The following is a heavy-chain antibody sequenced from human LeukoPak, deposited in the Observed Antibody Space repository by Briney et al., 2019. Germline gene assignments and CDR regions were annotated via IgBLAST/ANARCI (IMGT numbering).Heavy chain of an antibody. Sequence: PGGSLRLSCAASGFTFSSYAMSWVRQAPGKGLEWVSAISGSGGSTYYADSVKGRFTISRDNSKNTLYLQMNSLRAEDTAVYYCARAQEYSYGYVEYDFDYWGQGTLVTVSS. CDR3: ARAQEYSYGYVEYDFDY. CDR2: ISGSGGST. CDR1: GFTFSSYA. J-gene: IGHJ4*02. V-gene: IGHV3-23*01. D-gene: IGHD5-18*01.